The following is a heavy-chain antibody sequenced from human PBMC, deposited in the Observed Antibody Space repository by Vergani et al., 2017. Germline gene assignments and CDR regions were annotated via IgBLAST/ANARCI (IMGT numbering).Heavy chain of an antibody. CDR3: ATPQTVTTGPIEV. D-gene: IGHD4-17*01. J-gene: IGHJ6*02. CDR1: GYIFTDHY. CDR2: VDPEDGDT. Sequence: EVQLVQSGAEVKKPGAKMQISCKVSGYIFTDHYMHWVKQDPGKGLEWMGLVDPEDGDTIYAEKIKGRVTIAADTATDTAHLELSSLRSGDTAVYYCATPQTVTTGPIEVWGQGTTVIVSS. V-gene: IGHV1-69-2*01.